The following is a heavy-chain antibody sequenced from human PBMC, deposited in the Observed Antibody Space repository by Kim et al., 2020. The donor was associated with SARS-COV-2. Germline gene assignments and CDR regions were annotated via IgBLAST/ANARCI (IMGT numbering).Heavy chain of an antibody. CDR2: IYHSGST. V-gene: IGHV4-4*02. D-gene: IGHD4-17*01. Sequence: SETLSLTCAVSAGSISSSNLWSWVRQPPGKGLEWIGEIYHSGSTNYNPSLKSRVTISVDKSKTQFSLKLSSVTAADTAVYYCSRYGLLRCWPVCWFDPWGQGTLVTVSS. CDR1: AGSISSSNL. J-gene: IGHJ5*02. CDR3: SRYGLLRCWPVCWFDP.